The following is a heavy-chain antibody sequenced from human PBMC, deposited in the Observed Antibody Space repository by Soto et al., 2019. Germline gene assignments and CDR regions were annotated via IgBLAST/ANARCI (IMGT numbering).Heavy chain of an antibody. CDR2: ISWNSGNI. CDR3: AKGAVTSIFGYFDY. Sequence: EVHLVESGGGLVQPGRSLRLSCTASGFTFDDYAMHWVRQVPGKGLEWVSSISWNSGNIVYADSVNGRFTISRDSANNSLYLQMSSLRTEDTALYYCAKGAVTSIFGYFDYWGQGTLVTVSS. D-gene: IGHD3-3*01. V-gene: IGHV3-9*01. J-gene: IGHJ4*02. CDR1: GFTFDDYA.